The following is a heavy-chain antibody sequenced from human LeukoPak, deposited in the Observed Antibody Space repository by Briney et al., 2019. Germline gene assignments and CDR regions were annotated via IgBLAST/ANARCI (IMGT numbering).Heavy chain of an antibody. CDR3: ATVRDFATIAVPGFNV. CDR2: FDPEEGKT. Sequence: ASVKVSCKVSGDSLTEVPMYWVRQAPGKGLEWMGGFDPEEGKTIYAQKFQGRVTMTEDTSTDTAYMELSSLRSEDTAIYYCATVRDFATIAVPGFNVWGKGTTVTVSS. CDR1: GDSLTEVP. D-gene: IGHD6-19*01. J-gene: IGHJ6*04. V-gene: IGHV1-24*01.